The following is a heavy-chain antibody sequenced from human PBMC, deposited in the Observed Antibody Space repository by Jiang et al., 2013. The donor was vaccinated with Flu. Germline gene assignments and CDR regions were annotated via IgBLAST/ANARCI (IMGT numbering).Heavy chain of an antibody. V-gene: IGHV1-18*01. J-gene: IGHJ3*02. D-gene: IGHD2-21*01. Sequence: LEWLGWISAYNGNTNYAQKVQDRVTMTTDTSTSTAYMELRSLRSDDTAVYYCARGGETFDIWGQGTMVTVSS. CDR2: ISAYNGNT. CDR3: ARGGETFDI.